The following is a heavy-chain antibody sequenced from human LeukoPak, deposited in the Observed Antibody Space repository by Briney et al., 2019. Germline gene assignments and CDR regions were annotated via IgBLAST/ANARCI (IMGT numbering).Heavy chain of an antibody. V-gene: IGHV2-5*02. CDR2: IYWDDDK. CDR1: GFSLSTSGVG. Sequence: SGPTLVKPTQTLTLTCTFSGFSLSTSGVGVGWIRQPPGKALEWLALIYWDDDKRYSPSLKSRLTITKDTSKNQVVLTMTNMDPVDTATYYCARTARVRCSGGSCYSAGLYYWGQGTLVTVSS. J-gene: IGHJ4*02. CDR3: ARTARVRCSGGSCYSAGLYY. D-gene: IGHD2-15*01.